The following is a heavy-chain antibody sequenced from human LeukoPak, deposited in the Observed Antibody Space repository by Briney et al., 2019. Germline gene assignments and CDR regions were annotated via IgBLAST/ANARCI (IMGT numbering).Heavy chain of an antibody. CDR1: GFTSSTHA. D-gene: IGHD3-3*01. V-gene: IGHV3-23*01. CDR3: AKAPRSGYYDFWSGYSPFDY. CDR2: ISGSRGST. J-gene: IGHJ4*02. Sequence: GGSLRLSCAASGFTSSTHAMTWVHQAPAKRLKWVSAISGSRGSTYYADSLNRRFTISRDNSKNTLYLQMNSLRAEDTAVYSCAKAPRSGYYDFWSGYSPFDYCGQGTLVTASS.